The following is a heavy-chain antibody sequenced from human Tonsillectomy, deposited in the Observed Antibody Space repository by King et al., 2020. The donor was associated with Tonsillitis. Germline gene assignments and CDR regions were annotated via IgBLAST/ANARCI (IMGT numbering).Heavy chain of an antibody. CDR1: GGSISSYY. J-gene: IGHJ4*02. V-gene: IGHV4-59*08. CDR2: IYYSVST. Sequence: QLQESGPGLVKPSETLSLTCTVSGGSISSYYWSWIRQPPGKGLEWIGYIYYSVSTNYNPSLKSRVTISVDTSNNQFSLKLRSVTAADTAVYYCARHLYGAGSDSHFDYWGQGTLVTVSS. D-gene: IGHD3-10*01. CDR3: ARHLYGAGSDSHFDY.